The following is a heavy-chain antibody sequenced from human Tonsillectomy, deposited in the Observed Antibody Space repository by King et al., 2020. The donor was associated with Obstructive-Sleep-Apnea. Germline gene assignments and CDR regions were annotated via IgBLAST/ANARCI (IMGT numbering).Heavy chain of an antibody. CDR3: ARVHIGYNWNYAGPYYFDY. V-gene: IGHV3-66*01. CDR2: IYAGGST. J-gene: IGHJ4*02. Sequence: VQLVESGGGLVQPGGSLRLSCAASGFTVSSDYMSWVRQAPGKGLEWVSVIYAGGSTYYADSVKGRFTISRDNSKNTLYLQINSLRAEDTAVYYCARVHIGYNWNYAGPYYFDYWGQGTLVTVSS. D-gene: IGHD1-7*01. CDR1: GFTVSSDY.